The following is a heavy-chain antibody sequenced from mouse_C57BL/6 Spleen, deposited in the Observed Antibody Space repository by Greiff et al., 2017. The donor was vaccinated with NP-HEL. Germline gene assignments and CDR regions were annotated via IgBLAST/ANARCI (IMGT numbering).Heavy chain of an antibody. V-gene: IGHV5-16*01. CDR1: GFTFSDYY. J-gene: IGHJ1*03. CDR2: INYDGSST. CDR3: ARDTFTTVVGYWYFDV. D-gene: IGHD1-1*01. Sequence: EVQLQESEGGLVQPGSSMKLSCTASGFTFSDYYMAWVRQVPEKGLEWVANINYDGSSTYYLDSLKSRFIISRDNAKNILYLQMSSLKSEDTATYYCARDTFTTVVGYWYFDVWGTGTTVTVSS.